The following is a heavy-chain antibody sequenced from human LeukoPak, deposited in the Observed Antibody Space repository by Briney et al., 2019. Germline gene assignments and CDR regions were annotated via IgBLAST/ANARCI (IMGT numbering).Heavy chain of an antibody. D-gene: IGHD2-15*01. J-gene: IGHJ4*02. CDR2: INHSGST. CDR1: GGSFSGYY. CDR3: ARFYNRAAYFDY. V-gene: IGHV4-34*01. Sequence: SETLSLTCAVYGGSFSGYYWGWIRQPPGKGLEWIGEINHSGSTNYNPSLKSRVTISVDTSKNQISLKLSSVTAADTAVYYCARFYNRAAYFDYWGQGTLVTVSS.